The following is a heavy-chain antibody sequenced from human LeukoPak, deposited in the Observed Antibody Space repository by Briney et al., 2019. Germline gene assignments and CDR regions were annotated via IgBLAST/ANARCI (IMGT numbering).Heavy chain of an antibody. V-gene: IGHV3-7*01. CDR2: VKQDGSEK. Sequence: GGSLRLSCAASGFTFTSYWMSWVRQAPGKGLEWVANVKQDGSEKYYVDSVKGRFTISRDNAKNSLYLQMNSLIAEDTAVYYCARDTFLGALGHDYWGQGTLVTVSS. D-gene: IGHD3-16*01. CDR1: GFTFTSYW. J-gene: IGHJ4*02. CDR3: ARDTFLGALGHDY.